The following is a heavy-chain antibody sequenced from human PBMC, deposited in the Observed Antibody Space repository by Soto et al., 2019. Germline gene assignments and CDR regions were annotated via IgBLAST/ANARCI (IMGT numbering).Heavy chain of an antibody. D-gene: IGHD1-26*01. J-gene: IGHJ4*02. CDR2: ISGSGGST. V-gene: IGHV3-23*01. CDR1: GFTFSSYA. Sequence: GGSLRLSCAASGFTFSSYAMSWVHQAPGKGLEWVSAISGSGGSTYYADSVKGRFTISRDNSKNTLYLQMNSLRAEDTAVYYCAKDRFYSGSYLDYWGQGTLVTVSS. CDR3: AKDRFYSGSYLDY.